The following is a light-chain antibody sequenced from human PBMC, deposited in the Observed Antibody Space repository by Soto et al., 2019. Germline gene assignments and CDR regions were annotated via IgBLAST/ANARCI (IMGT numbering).Light chain of an antibody. Sequence: IQLTQSPSSLSASVGDRVTITCRASQGIRSALGWYQQKPGKAPKLLIYKASTLKSGVPSRFSGSGSGTEFTLTISSLQPDDFATYYCQQYNSYSPSTFGQGTKVDI. J-gene: IGKJ1*01. CDR2: KAS. CDR3: QQYNSYSPST. CDR1: QGIRSA. V-gene: IGKV1-5*03.